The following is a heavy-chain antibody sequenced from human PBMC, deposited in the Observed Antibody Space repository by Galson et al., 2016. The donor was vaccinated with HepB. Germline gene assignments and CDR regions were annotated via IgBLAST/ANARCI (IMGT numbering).Heavy chain of an antibody. CDR1: GFTFSSYE. V-gene: IGHV3-23*01. D-gene: IGHD4-17*01. CDR3: AKDRLSGHGDYSWGIFDI. CDR2: ISASGGSK. Sequence: SLRLSCAASGFTFSSYEMNWVRQALGKGLEWVSGISASGGSKTYADSVRGRFIISRDNSNNKLFLQMNSLTTEDTAIYFCAKDRLSGHGDYSWGIFDIWGRGTEVTVSS. J-gene: IGHJ3*02.